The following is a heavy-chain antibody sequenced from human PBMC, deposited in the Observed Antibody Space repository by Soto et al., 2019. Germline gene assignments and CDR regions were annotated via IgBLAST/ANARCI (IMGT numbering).Heavy chain of an antibody. D-gene: IGHD6-19*01. CDR3: AYSTGWYRHDV. V-gene: IGHV4-4*02. CDR1: GDSISNSRW. J-gene: IGHJ3*01. CDR2: IFHSGDT. Sequence: QVQLQESGPGLVKPSGTLSLTCAVSGDSISNSRWWTWVRQPPGKGLEWIGDIFHSGDTNYNPSLKSRGFISVDKSQNQFSLKVSSVPAAHTDVYYCAYSTGWYRHDVWGQGTLVTVSS.